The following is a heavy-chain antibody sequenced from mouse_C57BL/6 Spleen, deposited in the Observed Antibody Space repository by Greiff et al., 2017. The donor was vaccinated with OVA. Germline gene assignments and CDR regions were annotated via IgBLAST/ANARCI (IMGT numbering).Heavy chain of an antibody. CDR3: AKGDDNDAAWFAD. J-gene: IGHJ3*01. V-gene: IGHV1-54*01. D-gene: IGHD2-4*01. CDR1: GYAFTNYL. CDR2: INPGSGGT. Sequence: QVQLKQSGAELVRPGTSVKVSCKASGYAFTNYLIEWVKQRPGQGLEWIGVINPGSGGTNYTAKFKGMATLTADTSSSTAYIQLSSLTCGDSAVDFGAKGDDNDAAWFADWGKGTLVTVSA.